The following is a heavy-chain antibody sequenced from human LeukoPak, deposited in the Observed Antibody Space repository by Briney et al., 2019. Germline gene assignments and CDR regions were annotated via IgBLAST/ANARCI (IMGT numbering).Heavy chain of an antibody. V-gene: IGHV3-23*01. D-gene: IGHD5-18*01. CDR1: GFAFNTYA. CDR3: AKDFGASGYSSFGS. J-gene: IGHJ5*01. CDR2: ISFSVANT. Sequence: GGSLRLSCAASGFAFNTYAMSLVRQAPGKGLEWVSTISFSVANTYSADPVKGRFTISRDNSKNTLYLQMNSLRGDDTAVYYCAKDFGASGYSSFGSWGQGTLVTVSS.